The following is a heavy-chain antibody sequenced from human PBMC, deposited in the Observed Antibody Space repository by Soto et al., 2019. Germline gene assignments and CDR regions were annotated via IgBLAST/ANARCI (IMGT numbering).Heavy chain of an antibody. V-gene: IGHV4-61*01. Sequence: SETLSLTCTVSGGSVSSGSYYWSWIRQPPGKGLEWIGYIYYSGSTNYNPSLKSRVTISVDTSKNQFSLKLSSVTAADTSVYYCARHGPPGSSGWYEEVYYYYGLDVWGQGTTVTVSS. J-gene: IGHJ6*02. CDR3: ARHGPPGSSGWYEEVYYYYGLDV. D-gene: IGHD6-19*01. CDR1: GGSVSSGSYY. CDR2: IYYSGST.